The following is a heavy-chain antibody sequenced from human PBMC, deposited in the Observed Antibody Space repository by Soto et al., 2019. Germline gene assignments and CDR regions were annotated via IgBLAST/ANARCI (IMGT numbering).Heavy chain of an antibody. V-gene: IGHV1-46*01. Sequence: ASVKVSCKASGYTFTSYYMHWVRQAPGQGLEWMGIINPSGGSTSYAQKFQGRATMTRDTSTSTVYMELSSLRSEDTAVYYCARDPIRGLPMDYWGQGTLVTVSS. CDR2: INPSGGST. CDR3: ARDPIRGLPMDY. J-gene: IGHJ4*02. D-gene: IGHD5-18*01. CDR1: GYTFTSYY.